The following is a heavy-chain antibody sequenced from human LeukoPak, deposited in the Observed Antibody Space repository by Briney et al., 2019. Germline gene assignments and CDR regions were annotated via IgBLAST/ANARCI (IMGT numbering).Heavy chain of an antibody. D-gene: IGHD2-15*01. CDR1: GFSLSTYA. V-gene: IGHV3-23*01. Sequence: GGSLRLSCAASGFSLSTYAMNWVRQAPGKGLEWVSAIYGSGTTYTADSVGGRFTISRDNPNNTLYLHMNSLRAEDTAVYYCVRGRSASCYSGMDVWGQGTTVTVSS. CDR2: IYGSGTT. J-gene: IGHJ6*02. CDR3: VRGRSASCYSGMDV.